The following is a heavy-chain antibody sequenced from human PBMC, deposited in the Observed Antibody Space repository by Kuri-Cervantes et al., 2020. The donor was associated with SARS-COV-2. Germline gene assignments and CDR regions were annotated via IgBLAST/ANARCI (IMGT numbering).Heavy chain of an antibody. CDR2: ISAYNGNT. V-gene: IGHV1-18*01. CDR1: GYTFTSYG. D-gene: IGHD3-22*01. CDR3: ARAISYYYDSSGYYPMGGFDY. J-gene: IGHJ4*02. Sequence: ASVKVSCKASGYTFTSYGISWVRQAPGQGLEWMGWISAYNGNTNYAQKLQGRVTMTIDTSTSTAYMELRSLRSDDTAVYYCARAISYYYDSSGYYPMGGFDYWGQGTLVTCYS.